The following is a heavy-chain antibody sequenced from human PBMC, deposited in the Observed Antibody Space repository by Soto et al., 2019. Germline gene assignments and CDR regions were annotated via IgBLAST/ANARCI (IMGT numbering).Heavy chain of an antibody. CDR3: VGIYTSSDWFDP. CDR2: IYYSGHT. D-gene: IGHD3-16*01. V-gene: IGHV4-30-4*01. Sequence: KPSETLSLTCTVSDASNSSGNYYWTWIRQPPGKGLEWIGNIYYSGHTYYNPSLKSRLSMSMDTSKNQFSLRLLSVTAADTAVYYCVGIYTSSDWFDPWGQGILVTVSS. J-gene: IGHJ5*02. CDR1: DASNSSGNYY.